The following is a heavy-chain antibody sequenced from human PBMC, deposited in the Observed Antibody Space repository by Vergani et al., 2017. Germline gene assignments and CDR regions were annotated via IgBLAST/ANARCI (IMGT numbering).Heavy chain of an antibody. CDR2: ISSSSSYI. J-gene: IGHJ4*02. D-gene: IGHD3-22*01. Sequence: EVQLVESGGGLVKPGGSLRLSCAASGFTFSSYSMNWVRQAPGKGLEWVSSISSSSSYIYYADSVKGRFTISRDNAKNSLDLQMNSLRAEDTAVYYCARALYYYDSSGTADYWGQGTLVTVSS. CDR1: GFTFSSYS. V-gene: IGHV3-21*01. CDR3: ARALYYYDSSGTADY.